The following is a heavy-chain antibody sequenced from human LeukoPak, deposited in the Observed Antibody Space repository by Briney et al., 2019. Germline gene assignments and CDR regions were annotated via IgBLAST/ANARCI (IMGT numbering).Heavy chain of an antibody. Sequence: GGSLRLSCAASGFTFSSYGMHWVRQAPGKGLEWVAFISYDGSNKYYADSVKGRFTISRDNSKNTLYLQMNSLRAEDTAVYYCAKDLGSGWSFDYWGQGTLVTVSS. J-gene: IGHJ4*02. CDR3: AKDLGSGWSFDY. CDR1: GFTFSSYG. D-gene: IGHD6-19*01. V-gene: IGHV3-30*18. CDR2: ISYDGSNK.